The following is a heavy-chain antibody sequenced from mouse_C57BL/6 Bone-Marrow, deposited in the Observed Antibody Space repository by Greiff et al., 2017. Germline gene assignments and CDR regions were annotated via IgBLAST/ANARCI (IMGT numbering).Heavy chain of an antibody. CDR1: GFNIKDDY. CDR3: TRIAY. CDR2: IDPENGDT. J-gene: IGHJ3*01. Sequence: VQLKQSGAELVRPGASVKLSCTASGFNIKDDYMHWVKQRPEQGLEWIGWIDPENGDTEYASKFQGKATITVDTSSNPAYLQLSSLPSEDTAVYYCTRIAYWGQGTLVTVSA. V-gene: IGHV14-4*01.